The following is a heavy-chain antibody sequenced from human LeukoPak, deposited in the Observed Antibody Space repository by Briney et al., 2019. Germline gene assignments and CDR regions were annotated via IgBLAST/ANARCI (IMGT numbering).Heavy chain of an antibody. V-gene: IGHV1-2*02. Sequence: ASVKVSCKASGYTFTGYFIHWVRQAPGQGLEWMGWINPNSGGTNHAQKFQGRVTMTRDTPISTAYMQLSRLRSDDTAVYYCARVTGRHFDWLPYFDYWGQGTLATVSS. CDR3: ARVTGRHFDWLPYFDY. CDR1: GYTFTGYF. D-gene: IGHD3-9*01. CDR2: INPNSGGT. J-gene: IGHJ4*02.